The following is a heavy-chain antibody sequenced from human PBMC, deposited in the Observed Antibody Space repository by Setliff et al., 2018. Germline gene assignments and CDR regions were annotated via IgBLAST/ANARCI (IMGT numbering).Heavy chain of an antibody. Sequence: GSLRLSCATSGFTFSSYYWNWVRQAPGKGLEWVSYISSRSDIIYYADSVKGRFTISRDNAKNTLYLQMNSLRADDTAVYYCARAKGNDYSMDVWGKGTTVTVSS. V-gene: IGHV3-48*04. CDR3: ARAKGNDYSMDV. CDR2: ISSRSDII. CDR1: GFTFSSYY. J-gene: IGHJ6*03.